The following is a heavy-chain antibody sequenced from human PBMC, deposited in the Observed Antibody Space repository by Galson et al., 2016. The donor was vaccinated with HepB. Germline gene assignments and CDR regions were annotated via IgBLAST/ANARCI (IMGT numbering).Heavy chain of an antibody. V-gene: IGHV2-70*04. CDR3: ARNYVACFDY. Sequence: PALVKPTQTLTLTCTFSGFSLSTSGMRVSWIRQPPGKALEWLARIDWDDDKFYSTSLKTRLTISKDTSKNQVVLTMTNMDPVDTATYYCARNYVACFDYWGQGALVIVSS. J-gene: IGHJ4*02. CDR1: GFSLSTSGMR. CDR2: IDWDDDK. D-gene: IGHD3-10*02.